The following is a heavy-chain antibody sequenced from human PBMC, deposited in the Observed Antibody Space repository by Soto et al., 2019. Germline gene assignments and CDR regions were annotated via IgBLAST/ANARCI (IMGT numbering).Heavy chain of an antibody. Sequence: PGGSLRLSCAASGFTFTTSWINWVRQAPGKGLEWVGRIKSKIDGGTADFAAPVRGRFAISRDDSKSMVYLQMNSLRAEDTAVYYCAKEPSPRDAFDIWGQGTMVTVSS. CDR3: AKEPSPRDAFDI. CDR1: GFTFTTSW. V-gene: IGHV3-15*07. D-gene: IGHD6-6*01. CDR2: IKSKIDGGTA. J-gene: IGHJ3*02.